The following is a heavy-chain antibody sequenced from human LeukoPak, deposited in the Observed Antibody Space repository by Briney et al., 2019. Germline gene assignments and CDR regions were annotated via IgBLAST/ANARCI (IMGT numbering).Heavy chain of an antibody. CDR1: GFTFSSYA. Sequence: GGSLRLSCAASGFTFSSYAMNWVRQAPGKGLEWVSDISGRGDNTYYADSVKGRFTISRDNSKNTLYLQMNSLRAEDTAVYYYAKDPPGDYYWGQGTLVTVSS. CDR2: ISGRGDNT. CDR3: AKDPPGDYY. D-gene: IGHD2-21*01. V-gene: IGHV3-23*01. J-gene: IGHJ4*02.